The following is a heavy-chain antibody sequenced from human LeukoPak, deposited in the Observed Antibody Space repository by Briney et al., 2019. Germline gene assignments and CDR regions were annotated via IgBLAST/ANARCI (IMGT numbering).Heavy chain of an antibody. CDR3: ARAGYRYCSSTSCYKYFQH. D-gene: IGHD2-2*02. V-gene: IGHV3-30*04. Sequence: PGRSLRLSCAASGFTFSSYAMHWVRQASGKGLEWVAVISYDGSNKYYADSVKGRFTISRDNSKNTLYLQMNSLRAEDTAVYYCARAGYRYCSSTSCYKYFQHWGQGTLVTVSS. CDR2: ISYDGSNK. J-gene: IGHJ1*01. CDR1: GFTFSSYA.